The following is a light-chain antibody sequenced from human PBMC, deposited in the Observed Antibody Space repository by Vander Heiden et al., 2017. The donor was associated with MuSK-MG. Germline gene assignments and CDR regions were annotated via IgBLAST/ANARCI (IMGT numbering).Light chain of an antibody. CDR3: TSYTSSGTWV. V-gene: IGLV2-14*01. Sequence: QSALTQPASVSGSPGRSITISCPGTSSDVGAYNYVSWYQQPPGQPPKLMIYDVSRRPAGVASRFSGSKAANTASLTISAHEAEDEADYYCTSYTSSGTWVFGGGTKLTVL. J-gene: IGLJ3*02. CDR1: SSDVGAYNY. CDR2: DVS.